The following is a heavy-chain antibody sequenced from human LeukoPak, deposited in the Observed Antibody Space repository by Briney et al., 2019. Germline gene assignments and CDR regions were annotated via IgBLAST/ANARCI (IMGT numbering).Heavy chain of an antibody. CDR1: GGSISSYY. D-gene: IGHD6-6*01. J-gene: IGHJ4*02. Sequence: PSETLSLTCTVSGGSISSYYWSWIRQPAGKGLEWIGRIYTSGSTNYNPSLKSRVTISVDTSKNQFSLKLSSVTAADTAVYYCAKEKYSSSSGISYWGQGTLVTVSS. V-gene: IGHV4-4*07. CDR3: AKEKYSSSSGISY. CDR2: IYTSGST.